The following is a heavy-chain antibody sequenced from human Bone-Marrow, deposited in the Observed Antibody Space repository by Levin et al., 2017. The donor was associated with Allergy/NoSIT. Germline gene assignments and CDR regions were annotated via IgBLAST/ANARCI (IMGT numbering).Heavy chain of an antibody. CDR3: TKGISSSENYNYYGMNV. Sequence: GGSLRLSCAASGFTFDDYTMYWVRQAPGKGLEWVSGINWNSGKIYYADSVKGRFTISRDNVKKSLYLQMNSLRTEDTALYYCTKGISSSENYNYYGMNVWGQGTTVTVSS. CDR2: INWNSGKI. D-gene: IGHD5-24*01. J-gene: IGHJ6*02. V-gene: IGHV3-9*01. CDR1: GFTFDDYT.